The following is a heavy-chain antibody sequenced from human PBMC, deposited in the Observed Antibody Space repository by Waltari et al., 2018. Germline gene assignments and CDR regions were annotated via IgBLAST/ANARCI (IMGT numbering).Heavy chain of an antibody. CDR3: ARKGGRGYPYGPFYYDH. CDR1: GFTFGDYW. D-gene: IGHD5-18*01. V-gene: IGHV3-74*01. CDR2: INSDGGSI. Sequence: EVQLVESGGGLVQPGGSLRLSCAASGFTFGDYWMHWARQAPGKGLGWVSRINSDGGSIGYTDSVKGRFTISRDNAKNTLFLQLNSLRADDTAVYYCARKGGRGYPYGPFYYDHWGQGTLVTVSP. J-gene: IGHJ4*02.